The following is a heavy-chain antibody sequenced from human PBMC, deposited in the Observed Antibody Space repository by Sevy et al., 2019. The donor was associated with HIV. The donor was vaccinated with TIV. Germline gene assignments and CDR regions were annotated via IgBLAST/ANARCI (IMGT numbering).Heavy chain of an antibody. D-gene: IGHD6-6*01. CDR1: GGTFSSYA. J-gene: IGHJ6*03. Sequence: ASVKVSCKASGGTFSSYAISWVRQAPGQGLEWMGGIIPIFDTANYAQKFQGRVTITADKSTSTADMELSSLRSKDTAVYYCASTSGQLDNYYYYYYMDVWGKGTTVTVSS. CDR2: IIPIFDTA. CDR3: ASTSGQLDNYYYYYYMDV. V-gene: IGHV1-69*06.